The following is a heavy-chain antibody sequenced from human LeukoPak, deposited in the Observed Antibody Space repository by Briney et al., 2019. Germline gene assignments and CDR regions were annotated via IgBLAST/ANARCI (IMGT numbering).Heavy chain of an antibody. V-gene: IGHV4-30-4*01. CDR1: GGSVSSGDYY. Sequence: SQTLSLTCTVSGGSVSSGDYYWSWIRQPPGKGLEWIGYIYYSGSTYYNPSLKSRVTISVDTSKNQFSLKLSSVTAADTAVYYCAREGGDSTVTSAFDIWGQGTMVTVSS. D-gene: IGHD4-17*01. J-gene: IGHJ3*02. CDR2: IYYSGST. CDR3: AREGGDSTVTSAFDI.